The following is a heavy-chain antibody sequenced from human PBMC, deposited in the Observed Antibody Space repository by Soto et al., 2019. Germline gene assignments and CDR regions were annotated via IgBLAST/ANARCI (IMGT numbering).Heavy chain of an antibody. CDR2: IIPIFGTA. Sequence: QVQLVQSGAEVKKPGSSVKVSCKASGGTFSSYAINWVRQAPGQGLEWMGGIIPIFGTANYAQKFQGRVTITADKSTNTANMALRSLRSEDTALYYCAGSHPPAVTMYSRYFDLWGRGTLVTVSS. D-gene: IGHD4-17*01. J-gene: IGHJ2*01. CDR1: GGTFSSYA. CDR3: AGSHPPAVTMYSRYFDL. V-gene: IGHV1-69*14.